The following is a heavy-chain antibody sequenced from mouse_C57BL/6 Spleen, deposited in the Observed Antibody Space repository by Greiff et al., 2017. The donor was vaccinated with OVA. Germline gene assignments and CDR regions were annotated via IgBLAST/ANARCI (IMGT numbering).Heavy chain of an antibody. CDR2: ISDGGSYT. Sequence: EVQGVESGGGLVKPGGSLKLSCAASGFTFSRYAMSWVRQTPEKRLEWVATISDGGSYTYYPDNVKGRFTISRDNAKNNLYLQMSHLKSEDTAMYYCARASYGSSPHYYAMDYWGQGTSVTVSS. CDR3: ARASYGSSPHYYAMDY. CDR1: GFTFSRYA. D-gene: IGHD1-1*01. V-gene: IGHV5-4*01. J-gene: IGHJ4*01.